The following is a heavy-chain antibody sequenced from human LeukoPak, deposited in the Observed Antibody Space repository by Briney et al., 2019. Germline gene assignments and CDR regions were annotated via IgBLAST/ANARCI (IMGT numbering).Heavy chain of an antibody. CDR3: ATALLGPYYFDY. Sequence: SETLSLTCTVSGGSISSYFWSWIRQPPGKGLEWIGYIYYSGSTNYNPSLKSRVTMSVDTSKNQFSLKLSSVTAADTAVYYCATALLGPYYFDYWGQGTLVTVSS. V-gene: IGHV4-59*08. CDR1: GGSISSYF. J-gene: IGHJ4*02. D-gene: IGHD3-16*01. CDR2: IYYSGST.